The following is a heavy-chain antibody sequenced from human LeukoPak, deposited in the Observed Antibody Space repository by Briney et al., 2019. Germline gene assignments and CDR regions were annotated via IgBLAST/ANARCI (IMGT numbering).Heavy chain of an antibody. D-gene: IGHD6-19*01. CDR3: AKSIAVAGTGYFDY. CDR2: ISYDGSNT. Sequence: GGYLRLSRAASGFTFSSYGMPWVRQAPGKGLEWVAVISYDGSNTYYADSVKGRFTISRDNSKNTLYLQMNSLRAEDTAVYYCAKSIAVAGTGYFDYWGQGTLVTVSS. J-gene: IGHJ4*02. V-gene: IGHV3-30*18. CDR1: GFTFSSYG.